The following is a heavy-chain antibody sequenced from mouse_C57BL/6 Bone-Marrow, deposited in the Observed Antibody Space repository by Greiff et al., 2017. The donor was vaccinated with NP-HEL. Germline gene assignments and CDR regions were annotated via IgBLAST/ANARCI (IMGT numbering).Heavy chain of an antibody. Sequence: VQLHQSGAELVKPGASVKISCKASGYAFSSYWMNWVKQRPGKGLEWIGQIYPGDGDTNYNGKFKGKATLTADKSSSTAYMQLSSLTSEDSAVYFCAREGMYYFDYWGQGTTLTVAS. D-gene: IGHD3-3*01. CDR2: IYPGDGDT. V-gene: IGHV1-80*01. CDR3: AREGMYYFDY. J-gene: IGHJ2*01. CDR1: GYAFSSYW.